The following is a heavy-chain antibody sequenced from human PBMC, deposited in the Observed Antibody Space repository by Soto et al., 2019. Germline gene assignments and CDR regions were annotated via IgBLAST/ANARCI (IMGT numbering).Heavy chain of an antibody. CDR3: ARVVPPNYDFWSGYYTEDYYYYYGMDV. Sequence: SGTLSLTCTVSGGSISSYYWSWIRQPPGKGLEWIGYIYYSGSTNYNPSLKSRVTISVDTSKNQCSLKLSSVTAADTAVYDCARVVPPNYDFWSGYYTEDYYYYYGMDVWGQGTTVTVSS. CDR1: GGSISSYY. V-gene: IGHV4-59*01. CDR2: IYYSGST. J-gene: IGHJ6*02. D-gene: IGHD3-3*01.